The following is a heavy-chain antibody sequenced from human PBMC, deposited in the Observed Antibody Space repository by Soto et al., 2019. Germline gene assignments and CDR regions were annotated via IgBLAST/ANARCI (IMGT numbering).Heavy chain of an antibody. D-gene: IGHD2-8*01. CDR2: IWYDGSNK. CDR3: ARSIEEVYAIYYYYGMDV. CDR1: GFTFNDYG. V-gene: IGHV3-33*01. Sequence: QVQRVESGGGVVQPGRSLGLSCAASGFTFNDYGMHWVRQAPGKGLEWVAVIWYDGSNKYYADSVRGRFTISRDNSKSTLYLQMNSLRAEDTAVYYCARSIEEVYAIYYYYGMDVWGQGTTVTVSS. J-gene: IGHJ6*02.